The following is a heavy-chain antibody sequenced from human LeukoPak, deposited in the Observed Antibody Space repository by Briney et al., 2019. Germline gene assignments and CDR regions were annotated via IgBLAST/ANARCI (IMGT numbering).Heavy chain of an antibody. D-gene: IGHD4-17*01. CDR2: INHSGST. J-gene: IGHJ6*02. V-gene: IGHV4-34*01. Sequence: SETLSLTCAVYGGSFSGYYWSWIRQPPGKGLEWIGEINHSGSTNYNPSLKSRVTISVDTSKNQFSLKLSSVTAADTAVYYCARGETTVTTLVVLNYYYYGMDVWGQGTTVTVSS. CDR1: GGSFSGYY. CDR3: ARGETTVTTLVVLNYYYYGMDV.